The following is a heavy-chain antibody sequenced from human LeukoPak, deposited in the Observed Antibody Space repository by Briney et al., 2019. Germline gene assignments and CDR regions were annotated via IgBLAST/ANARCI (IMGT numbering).Heavy chain of an antibody. V-gene: IGHV4-39*01. CDR1: GGSISSSSYY. D-gene: IGHD6-13*01. CDR3: ARPRRDPIAAAGQYYFDY. Sequence: SETLSLTCTVSGGSISSSSYYWGWIRQPPGKGLEWIGSIYYSGSTYYNPSLKSRVTISVDTSKNQFSLKLSSVTAADTAVYYCARPRRDPIAAAGQYYFDYWGQGTLVTVSS. CDR2: IYYSGST. J-gene: IGHJ4*02.